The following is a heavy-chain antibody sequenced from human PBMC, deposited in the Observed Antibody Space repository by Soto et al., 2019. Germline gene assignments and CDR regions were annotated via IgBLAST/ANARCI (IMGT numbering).Heavy chain of an antibody. CDR1: GFVFSTYS. CDR2: ISSTSGTI. V-gene: IGHV3-48*02. J-gene: IGHJ6*02. Sequence: GSLRLSCEASGFVFSTYSMNWVRQAPGKGLEWISYISSTSGTIYYADSVKGRFTIFRDDAKNSLFLQMNGLRDDDTAVYYCANQKIRFSVAGTLYGLGVWGQGTTVTVSS. CDR3: ANQKIRFSVAGTLYGLGV. D-gene: IGHD6-19*01.